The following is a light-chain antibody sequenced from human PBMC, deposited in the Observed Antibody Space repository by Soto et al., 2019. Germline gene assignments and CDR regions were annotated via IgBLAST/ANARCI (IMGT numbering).Light chain of an antibody. J-gene: IGKJ4*01. Sequence: DIVMTQSPDSLAVYLGERATISCKSSQSVLYSSNNKNYLAWYQQKPGQPPKMLIYWASTRESGVPDRFSGSGSGTDFTLSISSLQAEDVAVYYCQQYYSTPTFGGGTKVDIK. V-gene: IGKV4-1*01. CDR1: QSVLYSSNNKNY. CDR3: QQYYSTPT. CDR2: WAS.